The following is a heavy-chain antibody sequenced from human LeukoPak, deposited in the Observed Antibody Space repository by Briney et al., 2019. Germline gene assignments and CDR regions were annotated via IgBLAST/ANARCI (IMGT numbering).Heavy chain of an antibody. CDR3: SRDSYGHDPRNSFDY. CDR1: GFTLGDSS. CDR2: ISGKAYGVTT. V-gene: IGHV3-49*03. D-gene: IGHD5-18*01. Sequence: GGSLRLSCIASGFTLGDSSVSWFRQAPGKGPEGVGFISGKAYGVTTEYAASVKGRFTISRDDSKSIAYLQMNSLKTEDTAVYYCSRDSYGHDPRNSFDYWGQGTLVTVSS. J-gene: IGHJ4*02.